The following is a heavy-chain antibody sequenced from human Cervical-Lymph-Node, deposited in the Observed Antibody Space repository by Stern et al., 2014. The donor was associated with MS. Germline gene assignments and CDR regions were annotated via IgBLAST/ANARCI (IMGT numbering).Heavy chain of an antibody. J-gene: IGHJ4*02. Sequence: QVTLKESGPTLVKPTQTLTLTCTFSGFSLSSGVGVGWIRQPPGKALEWLTLIYWDDDKRYSPSLKNRLTITKDTSKNQVVLKMTNMDPVDTATYYCAHMLLGGYDFDYWGQGTLVTVSS. CDR2: IYWDDDK. V-gene: IGHV2-5*02. CDR1: GFSLSSGVG. D-gene: IGHD5-12*01. CDR3: AHMLLGGYDFDY.